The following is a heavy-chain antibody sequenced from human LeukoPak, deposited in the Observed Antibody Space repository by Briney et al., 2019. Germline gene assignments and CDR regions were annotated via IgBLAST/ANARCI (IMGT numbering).Heavy chain of an antibody. CDR2: ISDTGNT. Sequence: RGSLRLSCAASGFTLSSYAMSWVRQAPGKGLEWVSAISDTGNTYHADSVRGRFTISRDSSKNTLFLQMNRLRPEDAAVYYCAKAPVTTCRGAFCYPFDYWGLGTLVTVSS. J-gene: IGHJ4*02. D-gene: IGHD2-15*01. V-gene: IGHV3-23*01. CDR3: AKAPVTTCRGAFCYPFDY. CDR1: GFTLSSYA.